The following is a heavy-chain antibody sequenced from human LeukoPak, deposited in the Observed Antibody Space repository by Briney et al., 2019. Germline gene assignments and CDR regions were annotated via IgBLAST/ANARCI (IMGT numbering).Heavy chain of an antibody. D-gene: IGHD4-17*01. J-gene: IGHJ4*02. V-gene: IGHV4-34*01. CDR1: GGSFSGYY. CDR2: INHSGST. Sequence: PSETLSLTCAVYGGSFSGYYWSWIRQPPGKGLEWIGEINHSGSTNYNPSLKSRVTISVDTSKNQFSLKLSSVTAADTAVYYCARGRHSTDWGQGTLVTVSS. CDR3: ARGRHSTD.